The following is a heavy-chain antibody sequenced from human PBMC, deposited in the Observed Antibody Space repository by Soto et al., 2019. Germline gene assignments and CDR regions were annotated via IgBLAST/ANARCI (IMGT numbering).Heavy chain of an antibody. CDR3: ALGAAAADGWYFDL. D-gene: IGHD6-13*01. CDR1: GFTFSSYG. Sequence: QVQLVESGGGVVQPGRSLRLSCAASGFTFSSYGMHWVRQAPGKGLEWVAVISYDGSNKYYADSVKGRFTISRDNSKNALYIQMNSLRAEDTAVYYCALGAAAADGWYFDLWGRGTLVTVSS. CDR2: ISYDGSNK. V-gene: IGHV3-30*03. J-gene: IGHJ2*01.